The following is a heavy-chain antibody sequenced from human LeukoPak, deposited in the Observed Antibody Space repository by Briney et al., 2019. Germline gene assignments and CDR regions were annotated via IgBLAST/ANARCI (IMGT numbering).Heavy chain of an antibody. Sequence: SVKVSCKASGGTFSSYAISWVRQAPGQGLEWMGGIIPIFGTANYAQKFQGRVTITADESTSTAYMELSSLRSEDTAVYYCARVISWSSSWYDYYGMDVWGKGPRSPSPQ. D-gene: IGHD6-13*01. CDR2: IIPIFGTA. CDR3: ARVISWSSSWYDYYGMDV. CDR1: GGTFSSYA. J-gene: IGHJ6*01. V-gene: IGHV1-69*13.